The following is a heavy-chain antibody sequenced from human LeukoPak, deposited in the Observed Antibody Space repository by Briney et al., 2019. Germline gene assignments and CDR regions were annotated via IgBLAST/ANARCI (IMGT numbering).Heavy chain of an antibody. CDR3: ARRLRGFDS. V-gene: IGHV4-39*01. CDR1: GGSVSSSSYY. Sequence: PSETLSLTCTVSGGSVSSSSYYWGWIRQPPGKGLEWIGSVYYSGSTYYNPSLKSRVTISVDTPKNQFSLKLSSVTAADTALYYCARRLRGFDSWGQGTLVTVSS. J-gene: IGHJ5*01. D-gene: IGHD5-12*01. CDR2: VYYSGST.